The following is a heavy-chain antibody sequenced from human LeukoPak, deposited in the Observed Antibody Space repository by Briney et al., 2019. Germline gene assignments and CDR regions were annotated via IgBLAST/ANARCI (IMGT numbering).Heavy chain of an antibody. CDR3: AREVIVGSFDP. CDR1: GYSISSGYY. D-gene: IGHD3-22*01. CDR2: IYHSGST. J-gene: IGHJ5*02. Sequence: SETLSLTCTVSGYSISSGYYWGWIRQPPGKGLEWIGSIYHSGSTYYNPSLKSRVTISVDTSKNPLSLKLSSVTAADTAVYYCAREVIVGSFDPWGQGTLVTVSS. V-gene: IGHV4-38-2*02.